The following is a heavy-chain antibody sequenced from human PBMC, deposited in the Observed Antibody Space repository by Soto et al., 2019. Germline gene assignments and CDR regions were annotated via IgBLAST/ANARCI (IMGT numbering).Heavy chain of an antibody. D-gene: IGHD2-8*01. J-gene: IGHJ4*02. CDR2: ISGDGSAT. CDR3: ARKDRNGGYYDY. CDR1: GFTFSGYW. V-gene: IGHV3-74*01. Sequence: PGGSLRLSCAASGFTFSGYWMHWVRQPPGKGLECVSRISGDGSATNDANFVKGRFTISRDNAKNTLYLEMNSLRSEDTAVYYCARKDRNGGYYDYWGQGTLVTVYS.